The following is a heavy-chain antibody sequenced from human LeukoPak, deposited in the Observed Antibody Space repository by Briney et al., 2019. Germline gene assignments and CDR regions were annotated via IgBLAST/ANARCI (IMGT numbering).Heavy chain of an antibody. CDR3: AKDAGMIVVLGSFDY. CDR2: ISGRDGYT. J-gene: IGHJ4*02. Sequence: GSLRLSCAASGFTFSTYAMSWVRQAPGKGLEWVSIISGRDGYTHYADAVKGRSTISRDNSKNTLYLQMNSLRAEDTAVYYCAKDAGMIVVLGSFDYWGQGTLVTVSS. V-gene: IGHV3-23*01. D-gene: IGHD3-22*01. CDR1: GFTFSTYA.